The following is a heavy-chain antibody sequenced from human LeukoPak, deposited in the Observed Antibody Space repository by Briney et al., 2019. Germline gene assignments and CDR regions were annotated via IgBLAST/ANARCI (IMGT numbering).Heavy chain of an antibody. Sequence: SETLSLTCTVSGGSISSYYWSWIRQPPGKGLEWIGYFYYSGSTNYNPSLKSRVTISVDTSKNQFSLKLSSVTAADTAVYYCARDNSSGWYGDWDYWGQGTLVTVSS. V-gene: IGHV4-59*01. CDR3: ARDNSSGWYGDWDY. J-gene: IGHJ4*02. CDR2: FYYSGST. D-gene: IGHD6-19*01. CDR1: GGSISSYY.